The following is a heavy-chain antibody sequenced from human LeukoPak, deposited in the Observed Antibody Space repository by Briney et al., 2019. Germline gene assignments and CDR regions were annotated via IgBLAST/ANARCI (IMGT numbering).Heavy chain of an antibody. J-gene: IGHJ4*02. CDR2: VNSDGSST. D-gene: IGHD6-19*01. V-gene: IGHV3-74*01. Sequence: GGSLRLSCVASGFTFSSYWMHWVRQAPGKGLVWVSRVNSDGSSTTYAGSVKGRFTISRDNAKNTLYLQMNSLRAEDTAVYYCARGSTQYSSGWYGLDYWGQGTLVTVSS. CDR1: GFTFSSYW. CDR3: ARGSTQYSSGWYGLDY.